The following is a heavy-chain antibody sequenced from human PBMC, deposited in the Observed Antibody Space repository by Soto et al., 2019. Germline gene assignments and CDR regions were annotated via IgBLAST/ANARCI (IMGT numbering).Heavy chain of an antibody. Sequence: GGSLRLSCAASVFTFSSYSMNWVRQAPGKGLEWVSSISSSSSYIYYADSVKGRFTISRDNAKNSLYLQMNSLRAKDTAVYYCARGTDYGDYSDYWGQGTLVTVSS. CDR3: ARGTDYGDYSDY. CDR1: VFTFSSYS. D-gene: IGHD4-17*01. J-gene: IGHJ4*02. V-gene: IGHV3-21*01. CDR2: ISSSSSYI.